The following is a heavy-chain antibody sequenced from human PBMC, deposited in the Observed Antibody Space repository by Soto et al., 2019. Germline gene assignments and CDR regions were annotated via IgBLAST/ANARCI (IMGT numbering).Heavy chain of an antibody. Sequence: DVQLLEFGGGLVQPGGSLRLTCVASGFTFRSSAMSWVRQAPGKGLEWVSAISGGGDSTYYADSVKGRFVISRDNSKNPLCLQMNSLRAEDTALYYCAEGSSAYRPYYFDYWGQGTLVTVSS. CDR2: ISGGGDST. J-gene: IGHJ4*02. V-gene: IGHV3-23*01. CDR1: GFTFRSSA. D-gene: IGHD3-22*01. CDR3: AEGSSAYRPYYFDY.